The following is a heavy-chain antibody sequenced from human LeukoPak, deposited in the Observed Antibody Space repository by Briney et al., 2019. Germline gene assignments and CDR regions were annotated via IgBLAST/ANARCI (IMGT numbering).Heavy chain of an antibody. Sequence: PGRSLRLSCAASGFTFSSYGMHWVRQAPGKGLVWVSRINTDGSSTTYTDSVKGRFTISRDNAKNSLYLQMSSLRAEDTAVYYCARPRRMYGSGSYAFDIWGQGTMVTVSS. CDR2: INTDGSST. J-gene: IGHJ3*02. CDR3: ARPRRMYGSGSYAFDI. CDR1: GFTFSSYG. V-gene: IGHV3-74*03. D-gene: IGHD3-10*01.